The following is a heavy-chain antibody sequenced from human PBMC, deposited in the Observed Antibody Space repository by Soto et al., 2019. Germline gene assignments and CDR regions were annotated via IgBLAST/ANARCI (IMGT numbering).Heavy chain of an antibody. CDR2: INYSGTT. CDR1: GCSFSSDSVI. D-gene: IGHD1-26*01. Sequence: PSEPLWLTYSLSGCSFSSDSVILSWVSQFPGKGLEWIGYINYSGTTYYNPSLRSRITMSVDTSKNQFSLNLSSVTAADTAVYYCARDHKWDGMDVWGQGNTVTFS. CDR3: ARDHKWDGMDV. J-gene: IGHJ6*02. V-gene: IGHV4-31*03.